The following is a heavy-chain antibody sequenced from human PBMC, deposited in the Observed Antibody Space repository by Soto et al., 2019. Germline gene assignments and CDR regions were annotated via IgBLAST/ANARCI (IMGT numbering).Heavy chain of an antibody. CDR1: GLNVNSNS. CDR3: ARHAWLES. CDR2: IHSDGNT. J-gene: IGHJ5*01. V-gene: IGHV3-53*01. Sequence: GGSLRLSCAASGLNVNSNSMNWVRQAPGKGLEWLSVIHSDGNTAYAGSVKGRFTISRDSSENTFYLQMNSLRAEDTAVYYCARHAWLESWGQGTLVTVSS.